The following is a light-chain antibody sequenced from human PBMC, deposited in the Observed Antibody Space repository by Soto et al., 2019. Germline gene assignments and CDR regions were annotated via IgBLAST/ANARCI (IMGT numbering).Light chain of an antibody. CDR2: AAS. J-gene: IGKJ1*01. CDR1: QVITND. CDR3: LQHNTYPWT. V-gene: IGKV1-17*01. Sequence: DIQMTQSPSSLSASIGDRVTITCRSSQVITNDLGWYQQKPGKAPKRLIYAASTLHSGVPSRFSGSGSGTEFTLTISSLQPEDFATYYCLQHNTYPWTFGQGTKVEIK.